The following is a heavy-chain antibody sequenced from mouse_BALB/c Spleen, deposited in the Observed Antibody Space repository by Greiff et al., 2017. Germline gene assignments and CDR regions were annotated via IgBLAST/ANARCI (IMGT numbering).Heavy chain of an antibody. D-gene: IGHD2-1*01. CDR3: AREGLYGNYAMDY. CDR1: GYSITSGYY. CDR2: ISYDGSN. V-gene: IGHV3-6*02. Sequence: EVKLMESGPGLVKPSQSLSLTCSVTGYSITSGYYWNWIRQFPGNKLEWMGYISYDGSNNYNPSLKNRISITRDTSKNQFFLKLNSVTTEDTATYYCAREGLYGNYAMDYWGQGTSVTVSS. J-gene: IGHJ4*01.